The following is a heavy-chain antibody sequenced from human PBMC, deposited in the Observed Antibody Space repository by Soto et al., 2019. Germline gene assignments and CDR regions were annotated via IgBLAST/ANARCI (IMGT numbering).Heavy chain of an antibody. CDR1: GFTFSSYA. Sequence: EVQLLESGGGLVQPGGSLRLSCEASGFTFSSYAMSWVRQAPGKGLEWVSAISGSGGSTYYADSVKGRFTISRDNSKNTLYLQMNSLRAEDTAVYYCAKLPIRSDNWNGWGSGFDPWGQGTLVTVSS. CDR3: AKLPIRSDNWNGWGSGFDP. V-gene: IGHV3-23*01. CDR2: ISGSGGST. D-gene: IGHD1-20*01. J-gene: IGHJ5*02.